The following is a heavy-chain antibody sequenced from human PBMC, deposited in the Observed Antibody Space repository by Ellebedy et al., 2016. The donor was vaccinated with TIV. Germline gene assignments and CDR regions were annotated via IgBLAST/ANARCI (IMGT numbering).Heavy chain of an antibody. CDR2: ISPYSGNT. CDR1: GFTLVDYA. J-gene: IGHJ4*02. D-gene: IGHD2-2*01. CDR3: VRGGYQLPD. Sequence: ASVKVSCXSSGFTLVDYAISWVRQAPGQGLEWMGWISPYSGNTDFAQKFQGRLTMTTDTSTNTAYMELRSLRSDDTAVYYCVRGGYQLPDWGQGTLVTVSS. V-gene: IGHV1-18*01.